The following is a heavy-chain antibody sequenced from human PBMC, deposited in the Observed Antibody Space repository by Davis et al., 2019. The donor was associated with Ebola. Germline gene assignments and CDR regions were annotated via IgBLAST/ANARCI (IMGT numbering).Heavy chain of an antibody. D-gene: IGHD3-22*01. CDR3: AKDLRRWITMIVVVIDAFDI. Sequence: GESLKISCAASGFVFSSYVMSWVRQAPGKGLEWVSTLGLSADTYYADSVKGRFTISRDNSKNTLYLQMNSLRAEDTAVYYCAKDLRRWITMIVVVIDAFDIWGQGTMVTVSS. CDR2: LGLSADT. CDR1: GFVFSSYV. J-gene: IGHJ3*02. V-gene: IGHV3-23*01.